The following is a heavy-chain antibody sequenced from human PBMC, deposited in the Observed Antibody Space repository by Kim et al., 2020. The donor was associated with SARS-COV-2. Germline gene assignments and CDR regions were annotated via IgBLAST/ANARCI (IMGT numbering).Heavy chain of an antibody. J-gene: IGHJ4*02. CDR1: GDSVSSNSAT. V-gene: IGHV6-1*01. Sequence: SQTLSLTCAISGDSVSSNSATWHWIRQSPSRGLEWLGRTFYRSKWYNDYAVAVKSRITIIPDTSKNQISLQLNSVTPEDTAVYYCARGVARCNYDYWGQGALVTVSS. D-gene: IGHD4-4*01. CDR3: ARGVARCNYDY. CDR2: TFYRSKWYN.